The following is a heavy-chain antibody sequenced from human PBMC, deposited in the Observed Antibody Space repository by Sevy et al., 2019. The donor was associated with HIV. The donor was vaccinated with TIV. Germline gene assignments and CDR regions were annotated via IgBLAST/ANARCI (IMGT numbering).Heavy chain of an antibody. CDR2: FYYNGHI. D-gene: IGHD1-26*01. Sequence: SETLSLTCTVSGGSITSLYWNWIRQPPAKGLEWIAIFYYNGHINYNPSLKSRVTLSLDTSKNQFSLRLSSVTAADTAMYYCAGENAWGRGYSWGQGTLVTVSS. CDR1: GGSITSLY. J-gene: IGHJ4*02. V-gene: IGHV4-59*08. CDR3: AGENAWGRGYS.